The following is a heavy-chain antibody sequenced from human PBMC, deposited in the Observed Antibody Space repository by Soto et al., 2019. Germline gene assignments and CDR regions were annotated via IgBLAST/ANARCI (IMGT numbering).Heavy chain of an antibody. Sequence: QVQLVKSGAEVKKPGASVKVSCKASGYTFTSYYMHWVRQAPGHGLEWMGVINPSGGSTSYAQKFQGRVTMTRDTSTSAVYMELSSRRSEDTAVYYCARDLHHAPCTGAYYYDVMDVWGQGTTVTGSS. J-gene: IGHJ6*02. D-gene: IGHD1-1*01. V-gene: IGHV1-46*01. CDR3: ARDLHHAPCTGAYYYDVMDV. CDR2: INPSGGST. CDR1: GYTFTSYY.